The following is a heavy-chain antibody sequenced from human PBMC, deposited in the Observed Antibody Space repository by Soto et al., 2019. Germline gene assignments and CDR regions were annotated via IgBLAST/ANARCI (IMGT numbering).Heavy chain of an antibody. CDR3: ARADYATGSYYPDY. CDR2: ISNSGRT. V-gene: IGHV4-31*03. D-gene: IGHD3-10*01. Sequence: SETLSLTCTVSGGSVRRANYYWSWIRQFPGKGLEWIVYISNSGRTHYNPSLMSRITILVDTSKNQFFLELRSVTAADTALYYCARADYATGSYYPDYWGQGTLVTVSS. J-gene: IGHJ4*02. CDR1: GGSVRRANYY.